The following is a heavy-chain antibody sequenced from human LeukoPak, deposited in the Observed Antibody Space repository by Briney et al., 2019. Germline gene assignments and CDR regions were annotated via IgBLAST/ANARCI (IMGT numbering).Heavy chain of an antibody. CDR1: GFTFSSYS. D-gene: IGHD2-15*01. V-gene: IGHV3-21*01. CDR3: ARGDLEGATCDY. CDR2: ISSSSSYI. Sequence: GGSLRLSCAASGFTFSSYSMNWVRQAPGKGLEWVSSISSSSSYIYYADSVKGRFTISRDNAKNSLYLQMNSLRAEDTAVYYCARGDLEGATCDYWGQGTLVTVSS. J-gene: IGHJ4*02.